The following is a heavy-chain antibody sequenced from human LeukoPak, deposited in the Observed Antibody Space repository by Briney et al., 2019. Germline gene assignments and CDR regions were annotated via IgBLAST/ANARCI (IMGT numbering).Heavy chain of an antibody. CDR2: INHSGST. CDR3: ARGHYSNYDSSDY. CDR1: GGSFSGYY. J-gene: IGHJ4*02. Sequence: SETLSLTCAVYGGSFSGYYWSWIRQPPGKGLEWIGEINHSGSTNYNPSLKSRVTISVDTSKNQFSLKLSSVTAADTAVYYCARGHYSNYDSSDYWGQGTLVTVSS. D-gene: IGHD4-11*01. V-gene: IGHV4-34*01.